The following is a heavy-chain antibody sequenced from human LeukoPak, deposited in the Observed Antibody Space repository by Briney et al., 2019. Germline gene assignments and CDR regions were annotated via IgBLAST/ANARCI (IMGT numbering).Heavy chain of an antibody. CDR2: ISGSGGST. V-gene: IGHV3-23*01. J-gene: IGHJ4*02. D-gene: IGHD4-23*01. CDR3: AVVDYGGNEGG. CDR1: GFTFSSYA. Sequence: GGSLRLSCAASGFTFSSYAMSWVRQAPGKGLEWVSAISGSGGSTYYADSVKGRFTISRDNSKNTLYLQMNSLRAEDTAAYYCAVVDYGGNEGGWGQGTLVTVSS.